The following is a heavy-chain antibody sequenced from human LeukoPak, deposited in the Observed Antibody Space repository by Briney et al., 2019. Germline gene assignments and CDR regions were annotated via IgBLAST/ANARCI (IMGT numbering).Heavy chain of an antibody. CDR1: GFNFSTYA. CDR3: AKDGHFDSDGFTLQY. J-gene: IGHJ1*01. Sequence: GSLRLSCAASGFNFSTYAMSWVRQASGKGLEWVSAISGGGGRTYSADSVKGRFTISRDNSKNTLYLQMNSPRAEDTAVYYCAKDGHFDSDGFTLQYWGQGTLVTVSS. V-gene: IGHV3-23*01. CDR2: ISGGGGRT. D-gene: IGHD3-22*01.